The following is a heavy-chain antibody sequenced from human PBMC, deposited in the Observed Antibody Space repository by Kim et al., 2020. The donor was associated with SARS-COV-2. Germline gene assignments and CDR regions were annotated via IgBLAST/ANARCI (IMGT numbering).Heavy chain of an antibody. J-gene: IGHJ4*02. CDR3: ARNYGSGSYSPFDY. D-gene: IGHD3-10*01. V-gene: IGHV3-23*01. CDR2: ISSSGGST. CDR1: GFTFSSYA. Sequence: GGSLRLSCAASGFTFSSYAMSWVRQAPGKGLEWVSSISSSGGSTYYADSVKDRFTISRDNSKNTLSLQMNSLRAEDTAVYYCARNYGSGSYSPFDYWGQGTLVTVSS.